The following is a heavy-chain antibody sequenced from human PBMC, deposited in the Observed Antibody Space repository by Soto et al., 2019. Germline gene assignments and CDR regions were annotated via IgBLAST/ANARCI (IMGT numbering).Heavy chain of an antibody. CDR2: IYYSGST. CDR1: GGSISSYY. V-gene: IGHV4-59*01. Sequence: AETLSLTCTVSGGSISSYYWSWIRQPPGKGLEWIGYIYYSGSTNYNPSLKSRVTISVDTSKTQFSLKLSSVTAADTAVYYCARDRPVYGSGKYYLDYWGQGILVTVSS. J-gene: IGHJ4*02. D-gene: IGHD3-10*01. CDR3: ARDRPVYGSGKYYLDY.